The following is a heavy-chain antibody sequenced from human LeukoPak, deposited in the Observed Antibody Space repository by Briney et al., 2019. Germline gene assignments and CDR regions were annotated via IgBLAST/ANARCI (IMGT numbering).Heavy chain of an antibody. CDR3: AREGRYSGSWYWD. V-gene: IGHV3-23*01. CDR1: GFTFSSYA. J-gene: IGHJ4*02. Sequence: GGSLRLSCAASGFTFSSYAMSWVRQAPGKGLEWVSAISGSGGSTYYADSVKGRFTISRDNAKNSLYLQMNSLRAEDTAVYYCAREGRYSGSWYWDWGQGTLVTVSS. D-gene: IGHD6-13*01. CDR2: ISGSGGST.